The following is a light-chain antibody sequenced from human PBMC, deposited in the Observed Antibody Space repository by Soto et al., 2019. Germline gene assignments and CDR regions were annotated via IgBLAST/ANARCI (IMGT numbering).Light chain of an antibody. CDR2: STS. CDR1: AGAVTSAYY. J-gene: IGLJ2*01. V-gene: IGLV7-43*01. Sequence: QAVVTQEPSLTVSPGGTVTLTCASSAGAVTSAYYTNWLQQKPGQAPSALIPSTSEKHSWTPARFSGSLLGGKGALTLSAAQPEDEADYYCLLYYGGAQVLFGGGTQLTVL. CDR3: LLYYGGAQVL.